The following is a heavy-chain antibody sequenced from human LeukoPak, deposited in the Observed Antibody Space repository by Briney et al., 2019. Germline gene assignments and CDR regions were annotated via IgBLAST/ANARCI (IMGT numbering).Heavy chain of an antibody. CDR3: ARTTVTKGGYFDY. Sequence: GGSLRLSCSASGFTFSSYWMSWVRQAPGKGLEWVANINQDGSVKYHVDSVKGRFTISRDNARNSLYLQMNSLRAEDTAVYYCARTTVTKGGYFDYWGQGTLVTVSS. CDR1: GFTFSSYW. CDR2: INQDGSVK. D-gene: IGHD4-17*01. V-gene: IGHV3-7*03. J-gene: IGHJ4*02.